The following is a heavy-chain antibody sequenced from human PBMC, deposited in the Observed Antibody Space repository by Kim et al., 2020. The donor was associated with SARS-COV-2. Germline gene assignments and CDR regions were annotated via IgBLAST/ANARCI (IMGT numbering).Heavy chain of an antibody. D-gene: IGHD2-8*02. Sequence: YATQYVASVNCRFTISRDDSKNTAYLQMNSLKTEDTAVYYCTFGTAMGDYWGQGTLVTVSS. V-gene: IGHV3-73*01. J-gene: IGHJ4*02. CDR2: YAT. CDR3: TFGTAMGDY.